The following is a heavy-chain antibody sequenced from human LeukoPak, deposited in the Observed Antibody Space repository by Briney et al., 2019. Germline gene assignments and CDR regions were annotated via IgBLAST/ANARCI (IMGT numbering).Heavy chain of an antibody. D-gene: IGHD1/OR15-1a*01. Sequence: SETLSLTCTVSGASINSDTYYWGWIRQPPGKGLEWIGTHSHSGSAYYNPSLRRRITMSLDTSENQLSLKLYSVTAADTAIYYCARYQTGTMFAVWGQGTLVTISS. J-gene: IGHJ4*02. CDR3: ARYQTGTMFAV. V-gene: IGHV4-39*07. CDR2: HSHSGSA. CDR1: GASINSDTYY.